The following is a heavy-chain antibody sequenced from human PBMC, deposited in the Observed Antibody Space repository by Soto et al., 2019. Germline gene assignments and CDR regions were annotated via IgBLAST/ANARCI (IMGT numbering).Heavy chain of an antibody. CDR3: AKDTIIDLNDYGDYGVY. Sequence: GGSLRLSCAASGFTFSSYAMSWVRQAPGKGLEWVSAISGSGGSTYYADSVKGRFTISRDNSKNTLYLQMNSLRAEDTAVYYCAKDTIIDLNDYGDYGVYWGQGTLVTVSS. V-gene: IGHV3-23*01. CDR1: GFTFSSYA. D-gene: IGHD4-17*01. CDR2: ISGSGGST. J-gene: IGHJ4*02.